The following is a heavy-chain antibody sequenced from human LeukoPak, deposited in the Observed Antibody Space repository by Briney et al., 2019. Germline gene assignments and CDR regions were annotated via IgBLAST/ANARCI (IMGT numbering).Heavy chain of an antibody. D-gene: IGHD2-21*02. Sequence: GGSLRLSCAASGFTFSSYAMHWVRQAPGKGLEWVAVISYDGSNKYYADSVKGRFTISRDNSKNTLYLQMNSLRAEDTAAYYCARDSHRWLLNTGFGCWGQGTLVTVSS. J-gene: IGHJ4*02. CDR2: ISYDGSNK. V-gene: IGHV3-30*04. CDR3: ARDSHRWLLNTGFGC. CDR1: GFTFSSYA.